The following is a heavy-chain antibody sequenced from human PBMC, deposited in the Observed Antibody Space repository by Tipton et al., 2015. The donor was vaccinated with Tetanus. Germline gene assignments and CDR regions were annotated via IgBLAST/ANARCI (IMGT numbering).Heavy chain of an antibody. D-gene: IGHD3/OR15-3a*01. CDR1: GGSLRSDDYQ. CDR2: ISPSGRT. CDR3: VRANYEFPKKGPFDY. Sequence: TLSLTCTVSGGSLRSDDYQWNWIRQPPGKGLEWLAYISPSGRTNSHYFLKSRITISQDKSKNQFSLRLTSVTAADTAVYYCVRANYEFPKKGPFDYWGPGSLVIVSS. J-gene: IGHJ4*02. V-gene: IGHV4-61*08.